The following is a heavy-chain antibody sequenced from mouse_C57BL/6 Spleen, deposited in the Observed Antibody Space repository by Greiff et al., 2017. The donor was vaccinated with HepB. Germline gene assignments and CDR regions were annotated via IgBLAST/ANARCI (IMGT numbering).Heavy chain of an antibody. V-gene: IGHV1-42*01. CDR2: INPSTGGT. CDR1: GYSFTGYY. J-gene: IGHJ4*01. CDR3: ARGDDVGAMDY. D-gene: IGHD2-12*01. Sequence: DVKLVESGPELVKPGASVKISCKASGYSFTGYYMNWVKQSPEKSLEWIGEINPSTGGTTYNQKFKAKATLTVDKSSSTAYMQLKSLTSEDSAVYYCARGDDVGAMDYWGQGTSVTVSS.